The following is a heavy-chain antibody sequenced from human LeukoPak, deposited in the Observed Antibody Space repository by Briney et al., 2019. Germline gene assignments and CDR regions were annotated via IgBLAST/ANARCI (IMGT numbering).Heavy chain of an antibody. V-gene: IGHV3-21*01. Sequence: GGSLRLSCAGSGPTFSSYSMNWVRQAPGKGLEWVSSISSTSSHIYYADSVKGRFTISRDNAKNSLYLQMNSLRVEDTDVYYCARAAAGGTLFNYFCMDVWGQGTTVTVSS. J-gene: IGHJ6*02. D-gene: IGHD6-13*01. CDR1: GPTFSSYS. CDR2: ISSTSSHI. CDR3: ARAAAGGTLFNYFCMDV.